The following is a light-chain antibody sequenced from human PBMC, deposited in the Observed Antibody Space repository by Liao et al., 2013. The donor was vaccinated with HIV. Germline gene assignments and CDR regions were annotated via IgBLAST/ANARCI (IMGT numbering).Light chain of an antibody. Sequence: SYELTQPPSVSLSPGQTASITCSGDKLGDKYACWYRQKPGQAPVLIICQDTKRPSGIPERFSGSNSGNTATLTISGTQAMDEADYYCQAWDSRTVAFGGGTKLTVL. CDR3: QAWDSRTVA. J-gene: IGLJ2*01. V-gene: IGLV3-1*01. CDR2: QDT. CDR1: KLGDKY.